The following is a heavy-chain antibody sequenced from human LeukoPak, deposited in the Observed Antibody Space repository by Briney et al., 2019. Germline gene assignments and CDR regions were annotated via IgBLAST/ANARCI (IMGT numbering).Heavy chain of an antibody. CDR2: INHSGST. J-gene: IGHJ4*02. Sequence: PSETLSLTCAVYGGSFSGYYWSWIRQPPGKGLEWIGEINHSGSTNYNPSLKSRVTISVDTSENQFPLKLSSVTAADTAVYYCASHYDFWSGYYFDYWGQGTLVTVSS. CDR3: ASHYDFWSGYYFDY. D-gene: IGHD3-3*01. CDR1: GGSFSGYY. V-gene: IGHV4-34*01.